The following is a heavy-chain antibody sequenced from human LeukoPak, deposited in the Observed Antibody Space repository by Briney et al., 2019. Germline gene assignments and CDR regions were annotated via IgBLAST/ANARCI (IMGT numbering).Heavy chain of an antibody. J-gene: IGHJ4*02. CDR1: GFTFSNNA. V-gene: IGHV3-23*01. Sequence: PGGSLRLSCIASGFTFSNNAMSWVRQAPGKGLQWVSAISGDGGGTYYADSVKGRFTISRDNSKNTLYLQMNSLRAEDTAVYYCAKVYTGRHFAWLLFSTIDYWGQGTLVTVSS. D-gene: IGHD3-9*01. CDR2: ISGDGGGT. CDR3: AKVYTGRHFAWLLFSTIDY.